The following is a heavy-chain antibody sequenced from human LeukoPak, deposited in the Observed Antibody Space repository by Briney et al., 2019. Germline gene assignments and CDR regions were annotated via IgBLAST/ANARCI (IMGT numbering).Heavy chain of an antibody. CDR2: IYYSGST. CDR1: GGSVSSGSYY. Sequence: SETLSLTCTVSGGSVSSGSYYWSWIRQPPGKGLEWIGYIYYSGSTNYNPSLKSRVTISVDTSKNQFSLKRSSVTAADTAVYYCARRTYYYDSSGYYFDYWGQGTLVTVSS. CDR3: ARRTYYYDSSGYYFDY. J-gene: IGHJ4*02. V-gene: IGHV4-61*01. D-gene: IGHD3-22*01.